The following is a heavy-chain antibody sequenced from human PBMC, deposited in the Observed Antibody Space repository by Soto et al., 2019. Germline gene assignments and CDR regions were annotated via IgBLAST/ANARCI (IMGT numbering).Heavy chain of an antibody. CDR2: ISYDGTNK. D-gene: IGHD6-13*01. Sequence: QVQLVESGGGLVQPGRSLRLSCAASGFTFRTYAMDWVRRAPGKGLEWVAVISYDGTNKYYADSVKGRFTISSDNFKNTLFLQMNSLRAEDTDVAYCARGDSNSWSDYWGQGTLVTVSS. CDR3: ARGDSNSWSDY. CDR1: GFTFRTYA. V-gene: IGHV3-30*01. J-gene: IGHJ4*02.